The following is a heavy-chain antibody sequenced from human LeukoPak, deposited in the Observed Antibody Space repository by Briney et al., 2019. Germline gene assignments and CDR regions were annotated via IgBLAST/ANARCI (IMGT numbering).Heavy chain of an antibody. CDR1: GGSISSYY. CDR2: IYTSGST. CDR3: VRQEYSSSWFDY. J-gene: IGHJ4*02. D-gene: IGHD6-13*01. V-gene: IGHV4-4*07. Sequence: SETLSLTCTVSGGSISSYYWSWIRQPAGKGLEWIGRIYTSGSTNYNPSLKSRVTISVDTSKNQFSLKLSSVTAADTAVYYCVRQEYSSSWFDYWGQGTLVTVSS.